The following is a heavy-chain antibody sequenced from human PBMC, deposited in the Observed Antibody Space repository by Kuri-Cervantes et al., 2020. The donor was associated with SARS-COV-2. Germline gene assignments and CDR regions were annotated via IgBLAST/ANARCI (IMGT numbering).Heavy chain of an antibody. CDR3: ARDKGILTGYYTGWFDP. V-gene: IGHV4-39*07. CDR1: GGSISSSSYY. Sequence: SETLSLTCTVSGGSISSSSYYWGWIRQPPGKGLEWIGSIYYSGSTYYNPSLKSRVTISVDTSKNQFSLKLSSVTAADTAVYYCARDKGILTGYYTGWFDPWGHGTPV. CDR2: IYYSGST. D-gene: IGHD3-9*01. J-gene: IGHJ5*02.